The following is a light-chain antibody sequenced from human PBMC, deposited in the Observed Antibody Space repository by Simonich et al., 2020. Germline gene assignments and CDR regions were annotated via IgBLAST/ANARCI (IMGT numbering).Light chain of an antibody. CDR3: QQYYSTPWT. CDR2: WAS. Sequence: DIVMTQSPDSLAVSLGARATINCKSSQSVLYISNNKTYLAWYQQKPGQPPKLLIYWASTRESGVPDRFSGSGSGTDFTLTISSLQAEDVAVYYCQQYYSTPWTFGQGTKVEIK. J-gene: IGKJ1*01. V-gene: IGKV4-1*01. CDR1: QSVLYISNNKTY.